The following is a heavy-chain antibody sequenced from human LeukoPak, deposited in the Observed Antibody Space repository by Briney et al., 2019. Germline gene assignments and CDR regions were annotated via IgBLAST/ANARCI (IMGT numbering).Heavy chain of an antibody. V-gene: IGHV3-66*01. CDR2: IYSGGST. D-gene: IGHD3-3*01. Sequence: GSLRLSCAASGFTVSDSYMSWVRQAPGKGLEWVSVIYSGGSTYYADSVKGRFTISRDTSKNTLYLQMNSLRAEDTAVYYCAKDRIRSGYSYFDYWGQGTLVTVSS. CDR3: AKDRIRSGYSYFDY. CDR1: GFTVSDSY. J-gene: IGHJ4*02.